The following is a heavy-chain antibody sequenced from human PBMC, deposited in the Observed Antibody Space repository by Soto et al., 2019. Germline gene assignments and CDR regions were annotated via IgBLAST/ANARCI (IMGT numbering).Heavy chain of an antibody. CDR1: GFTVTINY. Sequence: EVQVVESGGGLIQPGGSLRLSCAVSGFTVTINYMSWVRQAPGKGLEWVSIIYSGGTIYYADSVKGRFTISRDTSKNTLYLQMNSLRGEDTAVYYCHGYGYWGQGTLVTVSS. D-gene: IGHD5-12*01. CDR3: HGYGY. J-gene: IGHJ4*02. CDR2: IYSGGTI. V-gene: IGHV3-53*01.